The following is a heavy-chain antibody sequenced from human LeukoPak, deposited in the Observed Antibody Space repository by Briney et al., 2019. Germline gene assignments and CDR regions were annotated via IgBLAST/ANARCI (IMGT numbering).Heavy chain of an antibody. V-gene: IGHV4-34*01. D-gene: IGHD3-16*02. Sequence: SETLSLTCAVYGGSFSGYYWSWIRQPPGKGLEWIGEINHSGSTNYNPSLKRRVTISVDTSKNQFSLKLSSVTAADTAVYYCAREGYDYVWGSYHGYWGQGTLVTVSS. CDR2: INHSGST. CDR1: GGSFSGYY. CDR3: AREGYDYVWGSYHGY. J-gene: IGHJ4*02.